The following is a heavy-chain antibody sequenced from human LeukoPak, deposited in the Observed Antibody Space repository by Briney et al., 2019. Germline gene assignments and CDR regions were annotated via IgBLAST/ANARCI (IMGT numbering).Heavy chain of an antibody. CDR2: ITSNGGST. V-gene: IGHV3-64*01. Sequence: PGGSLRLSCAASGFSFSNYAMHWVRQAPGKGLEYVSTITSNGGSTYYANSVKGRFSISRDNSNNTLYLQMGSLRVEDMAVYYCARSTTLSRDFDYWGQGTLVTVSS. J-gene: IGHJ4*02. D-gene: IGHD5-24*01. CDR3: ARSTTLSRDFDY. CDR1: GFSFSNYA.